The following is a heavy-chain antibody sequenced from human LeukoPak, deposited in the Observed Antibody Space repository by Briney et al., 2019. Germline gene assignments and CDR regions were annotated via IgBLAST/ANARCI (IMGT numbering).Heavy chain of an antibody. Sequence: SETLSLTCTVSGGSISSSSYYWAWIRQPPGKGLEWIVSIYYSGSTYYNPSLKSRVTISVSTSKNQFSLKLSSVTAADTAVYYCARNITLVDSYSIDYWGQGTLITVSS. CDR1: GGSISSSSYY. V-gene: IGHV4-39*01. J-gene: IGHJ4*02. CDR2: IYYSGST. D-gene: IGHD3-10*01. CDR3: ARNITLVDSYSIDY.